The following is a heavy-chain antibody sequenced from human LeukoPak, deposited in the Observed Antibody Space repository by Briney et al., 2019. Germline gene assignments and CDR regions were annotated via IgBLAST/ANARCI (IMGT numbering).Heavy chain of an antibody. V-gene: IGHV3-53*01. J-gene: IGHJ3*02. D-gene: IGHD2-8*02. CDR3: ARGWVVATGGFDM. CDR2: IYSGGPT. CDR1: GFTVSLYY. Sequence: GGSLSLSCAASGFTVSLYYMTWVRQAPVEGLEWVSVIYSGGPTYYADSEKGRFTISRDNSKNTVYLQMNSLRGEDTAVYFCARGWVVATGGFDMWAQGTMVTVSS.